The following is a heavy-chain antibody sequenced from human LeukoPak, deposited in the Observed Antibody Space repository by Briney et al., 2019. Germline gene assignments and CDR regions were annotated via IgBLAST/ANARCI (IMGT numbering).Heavy chain of an antibody. CDR1: GGSFSGYY. CDR3: ARFGNYYGSGSHSKTPKLHNWFDP. V-gene: IGHV4-34*01. Sequence: SETLSLTCAVYGGSFSGYYWSWIRQPPGKGLEWIGEIDHSGSTNYNPSLKSRVTISVDTSKNQFSLKLSSVTAADTAVYYCARFGNYYGSGSHSKTPKLHNWFDPWGQGTLVTVSS. J-gene: IGHJ5*02. D-gene: IGHD3-10*01. CDR2: IDHSGST.